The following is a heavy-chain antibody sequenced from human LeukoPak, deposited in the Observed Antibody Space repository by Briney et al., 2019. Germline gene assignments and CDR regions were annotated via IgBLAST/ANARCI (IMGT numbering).Heavy chain of an antibody. Sequence: PGGSLRLSCTASGFXFGDYAMSWFRQAPGKGLEWVGFIRSKAYGETTEYAASVKGRFTISRDDSKSIAYLQMNSLKTDDTAVYYCTRSSFHYDSSGYYLEYFQHWGQGTLVTVSS. V-gene: IGHV3-49*03. D-gene: IGHD3-22*01. J-gene: IGHJ1*01. CDR1: GFXFGDYA. CDR3: TRSSFHYDSSGYYLEYFQH. CDR2: IRSKAYGETT.